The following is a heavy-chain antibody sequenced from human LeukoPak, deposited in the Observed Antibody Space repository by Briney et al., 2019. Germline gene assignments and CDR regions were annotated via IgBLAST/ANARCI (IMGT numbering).Heavy chain of an antibody. CDR1: GGSISSYY. CDR3: ARVSSGWYGWYFDL. Sequence: SETLSLTCSVSGGSISSYYWSWIRQPPGKGLEWIGYIYYSGSTSYNPSLKSRVTMSVDTSKNQISLNLSSVTAADTAVYYCARVSSGWYGWYFDLWGRGTLVTVSS. V-gene: IGHV4-59*01. CDR2: IYYSGST. J-gene: IGHJ2*01. D-gene: IGHD6-19*01.